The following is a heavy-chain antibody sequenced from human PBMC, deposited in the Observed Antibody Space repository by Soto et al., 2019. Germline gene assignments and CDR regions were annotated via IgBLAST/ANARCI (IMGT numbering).Heavy chain of an antibody. D-gene: IGHD3-3*01. CDR1: GYTFTCCD. J-gene: IGHJ4*02. Sequence: ASVMASCKASGYTFTCCDLNWLRQATGQGLEWMGWMNPNSGNTGYAQKFQGRVTMTRNTSISTDYMELRSLRSDDTAVYYCAKDRTIFGAKALDYWGQGTLVTVSS. CDR3: AKDRTIFGAKALDY. CDR2: MNPNSGNT. V-gene: IGHV1-8*01.